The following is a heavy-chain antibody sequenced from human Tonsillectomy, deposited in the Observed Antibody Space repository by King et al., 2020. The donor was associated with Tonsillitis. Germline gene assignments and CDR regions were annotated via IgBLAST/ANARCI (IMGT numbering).Heavy chain of an antibody. V-gene: IGHV3-33*01. CDR2: IWYDGSEK. D-gene: IGHD2-21*01. Sequence: QLVQSGGGVVQPGRSLRLSCAASGFTFSSYGMHWVRQAPGKGLEWVAVIWYDGSEKYYGDSVKGRFTISRDNSNNALYLQMNSLRVEDTAVYYCARASNRYSPSYGMDVWGQGTTVTVSS. CDR1: GFTFSSYG. J-gene: IGHJ6*02. CDR3: ARASNRYSPSYGMDV.